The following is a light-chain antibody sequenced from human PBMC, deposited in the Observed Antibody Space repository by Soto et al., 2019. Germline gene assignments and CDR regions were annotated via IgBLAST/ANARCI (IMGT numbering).Light chain of an antibody. J-gene: IGLJ2*01. Sequence: QSVLTQPASVSGSPGQAITISCIGTSSDVGGYNYVSWYQQYPGKAPKLMIFDVSYRPSGVSNRFSGSKSGNTASLTISGLQAEDEADYYCSSYKRSTTLVFGGGTQLTVL. V-gene: IGLV2-14*03. CDR2: DVS. CDR3: SSYKRSTTLV. CDR1: SSDVGGYNY.